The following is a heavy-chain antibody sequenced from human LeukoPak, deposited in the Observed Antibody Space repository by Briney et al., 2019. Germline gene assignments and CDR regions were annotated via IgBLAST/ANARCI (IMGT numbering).Heavy chain of an antibody. CDR2: ISGNGDTT. D-gene: IGHD3-22*01. Sequence: GGSLRLSCAASGFTFSGYAMSWVRQAPGKGLEWVSAISGNGDTTYYADSVKGRFTISRDKSKNTLYLQMNSLRAEDTAVYYCAKDRTYYDRSGYYYDAFDIWGQGTMVTVSS. CDR1: GFTFSGYA. J-gene: IGHJ3*02. V-gene: IGHV3-23*01. CDR3: AKDRTYYDRSGYYYDAFDI.